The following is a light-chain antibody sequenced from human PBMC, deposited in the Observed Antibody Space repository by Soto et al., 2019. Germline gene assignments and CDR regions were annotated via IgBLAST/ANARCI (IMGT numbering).Light chain of an antibody. J-gene: IGLJ2*01. CDR1: GSDVGAYNY. CDR3: SSYTGSSTPVV. Sequence: QSALTQPASVSGSPGQSIAISCTGTGSDVGAYNYVSWYHQYPGKAPKLLIFEVTNRPLGVSDRFSGPKSGNTASLTISGLQAEDEGDYYCSSYTGSSTPVVFGGGTKLTVL. V-gene: IGLV2-14*01. CDR2: EVT.